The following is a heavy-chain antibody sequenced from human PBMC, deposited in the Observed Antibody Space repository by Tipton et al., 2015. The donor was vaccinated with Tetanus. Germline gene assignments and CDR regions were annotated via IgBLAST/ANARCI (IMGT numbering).Heavy chain of an antibody. V-gene: IGHV4-39*01. J-gene: IGHJ4*02. CDR2: IYYSGST. CDR3: ARRGGDFLTGYYDS. D-gene: IGHD3-9*01. CDR1: GGSIGSSNYY. Sequence: TLSLTCTVSGGSIGSSNYYWGWIRQPPGKGLEWIGRIYYSGSTSYNPSLKSRVTISVDTSKNQFSLELNSVTAADTAVYYCARRGGDFLTGYYDSWGQGTLVTVSS.